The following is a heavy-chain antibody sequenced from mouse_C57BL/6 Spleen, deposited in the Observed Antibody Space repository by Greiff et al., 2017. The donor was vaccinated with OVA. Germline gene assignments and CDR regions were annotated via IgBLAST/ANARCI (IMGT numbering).Heavy chain of an antibody. CDR2: ISDGGSYT. D-gene: IGHD2-12*01. CDR1: GFTFSSYA. CDR3: AREDDEGDY. V-gene: IGHV5-4*01. J-gene: IGHJ2*01. Sequence: EVMLVESGGGLVKPGGSLKLSCAASGFTFSSYAMSWVRQTPEKRLEWVATISDGGSYTYYPDNVKGRFTISRDNAKNNLYLQMSHLKSEDAAMYYCAREDDEGDYWGQGTTLTVSS.